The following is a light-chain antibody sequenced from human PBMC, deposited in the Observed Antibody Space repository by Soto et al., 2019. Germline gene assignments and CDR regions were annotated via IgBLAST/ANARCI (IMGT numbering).Light chain of an antibody. CDR3: VLYMGSGIWV. CDR2: STN. Sequence: QAVVPQEPSFSVSPGRTVTLTCGLSSGSVSTSYYPSWYQQTPGQAPRTLIYSTNTRSSGVPDPFSGSILGNKAALTITGAQADDESDYYCVLYMGSGIWVFGGGTKVTVL. J-gene: IGLJ3*02. CDR1: SGSVSTSYY. V-gene: IGLV8-61*01.